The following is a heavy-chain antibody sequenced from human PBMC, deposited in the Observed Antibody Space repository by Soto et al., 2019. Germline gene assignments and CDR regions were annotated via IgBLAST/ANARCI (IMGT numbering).Heavy chain of an antibody. CDR2: ISSSTI. Sequence: GVLRLSCAASGFTFSSYSMNWVRQAPGKGLEWVSYISSSTIYYADSVKGRFTISRDNAKNSLYLQMNSLRAEDTAVYYCAREGDSSGWYNWFDPWGQGTLVTVSS. J-gene: IGHJ5*02. V-gene: IGHV3-48*01. CDR1: GFTFSSYS. D-gene: IGHD3-22*01. CDR3: AREGDSSGWYNWFDP.